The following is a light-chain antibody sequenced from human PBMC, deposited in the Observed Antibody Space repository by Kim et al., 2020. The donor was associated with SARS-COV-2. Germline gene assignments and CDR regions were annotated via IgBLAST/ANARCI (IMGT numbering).Light chain of an antibody. Sequence: DIQMTQSPSSLSASVGDRVTITCRASQGISTYLAWYQQKPGKVPKLLIYAASALQSGVPSRFGGSGSGTDFTLTISSLQPEDVATYYCQKYNTVPYTWGQGTKREIK. J-gene: IGKJ2*01. CDR3: QKYNTVPYT. CDR2: AAS. CDR1: QGISTY. V-gene: IGKV1-27*01.